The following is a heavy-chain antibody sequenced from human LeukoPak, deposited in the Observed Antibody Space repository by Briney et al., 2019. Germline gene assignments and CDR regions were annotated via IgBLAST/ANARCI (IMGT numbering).Heavy chain of an antibody. CDR1: GVSISSGGYY. CDR3: ARAGYDSSGYYYYSFDY. V-gene: IGHV4-31*03. CDR2: IYYSGST. D-gene: IGHD3-22*01. Sequence: SETLSLTCTVSGVSISSGGYYWSWIRQHPGKGLEWIGYIYYSGSTYYNPSLKRRVTISVDTSKNQFSLKLSSVTAADTAVYYCARAGYDSSGYYYYSFDYWGQGTLVTVSS. J-gene: IGHJ4*02.